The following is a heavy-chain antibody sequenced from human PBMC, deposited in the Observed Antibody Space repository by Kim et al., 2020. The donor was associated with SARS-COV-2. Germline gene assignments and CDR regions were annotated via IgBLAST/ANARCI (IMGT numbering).Heavy chain of an antibody. D-gene: IGHD2-8*02. V-gene: IGHV4-39*01. CDR3: ARLVTYSTGWGDP. CDR1: GGSIRNSERYY. Sequence: SETLSLTCSVSGGSIRNSERYYWAWIRQPPGKGLEWIGSIFYSGTVYYSPPLKSRLSLSVDTSKNQFFLKMYSVTAADTALYFCARLVTYSTGWGDPWGQGLQVSVSS. CDR2: IFYSGTV. J-gene: IGHJ5*02.